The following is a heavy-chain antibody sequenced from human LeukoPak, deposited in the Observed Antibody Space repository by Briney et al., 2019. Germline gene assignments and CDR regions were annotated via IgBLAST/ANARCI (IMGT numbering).Heavy chain of an antibody. Sequence: ASVKVSCKAFGYTFISYGVTWVRQAPGQGLEWMGWISGYNGYTNYAQNFQDRVTMTTDASTNTAYMELRSLRSDDTAVYYCARLGYCTNGVCYRKHNRLDPWGQGTLVTVSP. J-gene: IGHJ5*02. V-gene: IGHV1-18*01. D-gene: IGHD2-8*01. CDR2: ISGYNGYT. CDR3: ARLGYCTNGVCYRKHNRLDP. CDR1: GYTFISYG.